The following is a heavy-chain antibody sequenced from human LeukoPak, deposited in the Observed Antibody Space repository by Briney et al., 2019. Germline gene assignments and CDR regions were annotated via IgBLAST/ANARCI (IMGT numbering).Heavy chain of an antibody. D-gene: IGHD6-13*01. J-gene: IGHJ6*02. CDR3: ARTMGHGSSWYYGMDV. Sequence: SETLSLTCTVSGGSISSYYWSWIRQPPGKGLEWLGYIYNSGSTNYNPSLKSRVTISVDTSKNQFSLKLSSVTAADTAVYYCARTMGHGSSWYYGMDVWGQGTTVTVSS. CDR1: GGSISSYY. V-gene: IGHV4-59*01. CDR2: IYNSGST.